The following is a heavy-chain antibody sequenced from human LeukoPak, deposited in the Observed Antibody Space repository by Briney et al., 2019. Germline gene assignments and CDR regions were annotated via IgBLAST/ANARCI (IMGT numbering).Heavy chain of an antibody. CDR1: GFTFSSYS. V-gene: IGHV3-21*01. J-gene: IGHJ4*02. CDR2: ISSSSSYI. CDR3: ARDFGRPPFGELPDY. D-gene: IGHD3-10*01. Sequence: PGGSLRLSCAASGFTFSSYSMNWVRQAPGKGLEWVPSISSSSSYIYYADSVKGRFTISRDNAKNSLYLQMNSLRAEDTAVYYCARDFGRPPFGELPDYWGQGTLVTVSS.